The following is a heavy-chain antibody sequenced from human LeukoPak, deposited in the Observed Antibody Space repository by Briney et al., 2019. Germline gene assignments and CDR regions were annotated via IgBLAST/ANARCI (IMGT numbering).Heavy chain of an antibody. V-gene: IGHV1-2*02. CDR2: INPNSGGT. CDR1: GGTFSSYA. D-gene: IGHD2-2*01. Sequence: ASVKVSCKASGGTFSSYAISWVRQAPGQGLEWMGWINPNSGGTNYAQKFQGRVTMTRDTSISTAYMELSRLRSDDTAVYYCARNYQLPYPFDPWGQGTLVTVSS. J-gene: IGHJ5*02. CDR3: ARNYQLPYPFDP.